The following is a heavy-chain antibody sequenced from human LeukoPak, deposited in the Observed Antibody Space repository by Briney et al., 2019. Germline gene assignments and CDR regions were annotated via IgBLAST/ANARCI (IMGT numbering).Heavy chain of an antibody. J-gene: IGHJ3*02. Sequence: PSETLSLTCTVSSGSINKYYWSWIWQTPGKGLEWIGYILSSGSTNYNPSVKSRVTISVDTSKNQFSLKLSSVTAADTAVYYCARTNQISETAFDIWGQGTMVIVSS. CDR1: SGSINKYY. CDR3: ARTNQISETAFDI. V-gene: IGHV4-59*01. CDR2: ILSSGST. D-gene: IGHD1-14*01.